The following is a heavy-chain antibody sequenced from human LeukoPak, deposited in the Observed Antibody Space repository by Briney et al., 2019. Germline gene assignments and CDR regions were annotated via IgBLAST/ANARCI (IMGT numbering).Heavy chain of an antibody. CDR3: VKDINPGYSSPLDY. CDR1: GFTFDDYA. J-gene: IGHJ4*02. V-gene: IGHV3-9*01. Sequence: GGSLRLSCAASGFTFDDYAMHWVRQAPGKGLEWVSGISWNSGNIGYADSVKGRFTISRDNAKNSLYLQMNSLRAEDTALYYCVKDINPGYSSPLDYWGQGTLVSVSS. CDR2: ISWNSGNI. D-gene: IGHD6-19*01.